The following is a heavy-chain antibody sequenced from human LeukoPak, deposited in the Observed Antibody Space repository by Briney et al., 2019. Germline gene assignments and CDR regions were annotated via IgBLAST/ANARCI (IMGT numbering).Heavy chain of an antibody. V-gene: IGHV1-46*01. CDR3: ARAKGITPPDY. Sequence: ASVKVSCKACGYTFTSYYMHWVRQAPGQGLEWMGIINPSGGSTSYAQKFQGRVTMTRDMSTSTVYMELSSLRSEDTAVYYCARAKGITPPDYWGQGTLVTVSS. J-gene: IGHJ4*02. CDR1: GYTFTSYY. D-gene: IGHD3-16*01. CDR2: INPSGGST.